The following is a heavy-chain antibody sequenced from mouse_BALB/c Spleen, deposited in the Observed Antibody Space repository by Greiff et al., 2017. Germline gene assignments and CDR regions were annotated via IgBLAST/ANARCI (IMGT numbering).Heavy chain of an antibody. V-gene: IGHV1-9*01. CDR2: ILPGSGST. CDR3: ARVTTVVYFDY. Sequence: QVQLKESGAELMKPGASVKISCKATGYTFSSYWIEWVKQRPGHGLEWIGEILPGSGSTNYNEKFKGKATFTADTSSNTAYMQLSSLTSEDSAVYYCARVTTVVYFDYWGQGTTLTVSS. D-gene: IGHD1-1*01. CDR1: GYTFSSYW. J-gene: IGHJ2*01.